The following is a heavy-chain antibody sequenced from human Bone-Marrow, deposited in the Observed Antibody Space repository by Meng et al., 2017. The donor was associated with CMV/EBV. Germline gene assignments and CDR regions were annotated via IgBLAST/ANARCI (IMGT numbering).Heavy chain of an antibody. V-gene: IGHV3-23*01. CDR1: GFTFSSYE. CDR3: AKAEEPSQLIESYLDY. J-gene: IGHJ4*02. CDR2: IRGNGDIT. D-gene: IGHD1-1*01. Sequence: GESLKISCAASGFTFSSYEMNWVRQAPGKGLEWVSAIRGNGDITHYADSVRGRFTISRDNSKNTLYLQMHSLRAEDTTVYYFAKAEEPSQLIESYLDYWGQGTLVTVSS.